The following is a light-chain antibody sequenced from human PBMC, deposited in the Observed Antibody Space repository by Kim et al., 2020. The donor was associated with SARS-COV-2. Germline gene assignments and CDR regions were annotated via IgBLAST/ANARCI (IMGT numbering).Light chain of an antibody. Sequence: SSELTQDPAVSVALGQTIRITRQGDSLRSYYASWYQQKPGQAPVLVIYGKNNRPSGIPDRFSGSSSGNTASLTITGTQAEDEADYYCSSRSRDSSGHLFGGGDKLTVL. CDR2: GKN. V-gene: IGLV3-19*01. CDR1: SLRSYY. J-gene: IGLJ2*01. CDR3: SSRSRDSSGHL.